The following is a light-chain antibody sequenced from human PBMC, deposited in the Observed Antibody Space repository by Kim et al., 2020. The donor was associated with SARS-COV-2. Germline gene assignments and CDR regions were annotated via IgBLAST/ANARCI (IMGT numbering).Light chain of an antibody. J-gene: IGLJ1*01. CDR2: DVS. CDR3: SSYTVRSTFL. V-gene: IGLV2-14*03. CDR1: SSDVGGYDY. Sequence: QSALTQPASVSGSPGQSITISCTGTSSDVGGYDYVAWYKQHPGKAPELMIYDVSNRPSGVSNRFSGSKSGSTASLTISGLQAEDEADYYCSSYTVRSTFLFGSGTKVTVL.